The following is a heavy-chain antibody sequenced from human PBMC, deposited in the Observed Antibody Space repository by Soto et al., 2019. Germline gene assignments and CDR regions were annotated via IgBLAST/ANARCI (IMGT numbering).Heavy chain of an antibody. D-gene: IGHD6-19*01. J-gene: IGHJ4*02. V-gene: IGHV4-4*02. Sequence: QVLLQESGPGLVQPSGTLSLSCVVSGVSIGSNYYWGWVRQPPGKGREWLGDMSHIGSVNYNPSLKIRGTISMDKAQNQFSLKLNFVTAADTAVYDCSSRIGGYAIDYWGQGTLVIVSS. CDR2: MSHIGSV. CDR1: GVSIGSNYY. CDR3: SSRIGGYAIDY.